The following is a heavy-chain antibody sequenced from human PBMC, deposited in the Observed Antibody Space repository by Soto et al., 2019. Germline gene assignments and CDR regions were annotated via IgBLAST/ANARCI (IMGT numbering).Heavy chain of an antibody. CDR3: AKGRGPYNWHDGGRFDY. CDR2: ISGSGGST. J-gene: IGHJ4*02. Sequence: EVQLLESGGGLVQPGGSLRLSCAASGFTFSSYAMSWVRQAPGKGLEWVSAISGSGGSTYYADSVKGRFTISRDNSNNTLYLQMTSLRAEDTAVYYCAKGRGPYNWHDGGRFDYWGQGTLVTVSS. V-gene: IGHV3-23*01. CDR1: GFTFSSYA. D-gene: IGHD1-1*01.